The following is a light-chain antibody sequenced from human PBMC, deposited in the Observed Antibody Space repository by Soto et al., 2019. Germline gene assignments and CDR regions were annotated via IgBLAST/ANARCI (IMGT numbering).Light chain of an antibody. CDR2: NSY. J-gene: IGLJ2*01. V-gene: IGLV1-40*01. CDR1: SSNIGADYH. CDR3: QSYDNSLRASL. Sequence: QAVLTQPPSVSGAPGRTVTISCTGTSSNIGADYHVHWYQHLPGTVPKLLIYNSYVRPSGVPDRFSASKSGTSASLTITGLQADDEADYYCQSYDNSLRASLFGGGTQLTVL.